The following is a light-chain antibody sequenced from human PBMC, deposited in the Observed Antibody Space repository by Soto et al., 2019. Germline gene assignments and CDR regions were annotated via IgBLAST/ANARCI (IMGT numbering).Light chain of an antibody. CDR1: QSVSRSF. V-gene: IGKV3-20*01. J-gene: IGKJ2*01. CDR2: GAS. CDR3: QQYDTSPRT. Sequence: EIVLTQSPCTLSLSPGERATLSCRASQSVSRSFLAWYQQKPGQAPRLLIYGASSRATGIPDRFSGSGSGTDFTLTISRLEPEDSALYYCQQYDTSPRTFGQGTKLEI.